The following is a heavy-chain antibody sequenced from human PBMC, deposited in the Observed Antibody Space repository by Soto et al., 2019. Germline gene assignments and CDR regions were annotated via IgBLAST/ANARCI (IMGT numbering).Heavy chain of an antibody. CDR3: AIAIDYAATRTRDAFDT. D-gene: IGHD6-25*01. CDR1: GVTFSSYA. J-gene: IGHJ3*02. Sequence: HPGGSLRLSCAASGVTFSSYAMSWVRQAPGKGLEWVSAISGSGGSTYYADSVKGRFTISRDNSKNKLYLQMNSLRAEDTAVYYCAIAIDYAATRTRDAFDTGGQGTMVSV. CDR2: ISGSGGST. V-gene: IGHV3-23*01.